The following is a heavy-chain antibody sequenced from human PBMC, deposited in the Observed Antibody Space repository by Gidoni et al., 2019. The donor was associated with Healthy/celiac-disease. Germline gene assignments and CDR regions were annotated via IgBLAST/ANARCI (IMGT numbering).Heavy chain of an antibody. CDR2: ISYEGSNK. J-gene: IGHJ4*02. V-gene: IGHV3-30*03. CDR3: AVAGSYHEFDY. CDR1: GFTFSSYG. D-gene: IGHD1-26*01. Sequence: QVQLVESGGGVVPPGRSLRLSCAASGFTFSSYGMHWVRQAPGKGLEWVAVISYEGSNKYYADSVKGRFTISRDNSKNTLYLQMNSLRAEDTAVYYCAVAGSYHEFDYWGQGTLVTVSS.